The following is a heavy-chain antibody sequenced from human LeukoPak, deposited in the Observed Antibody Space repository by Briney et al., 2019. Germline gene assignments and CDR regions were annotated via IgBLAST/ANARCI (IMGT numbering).Heavy chain of an antibody. CDR3: AREGRSSWYGPNYFDY. CDR2: IYYSGST. V-gene: IGHV4-59*01. CDR1: GGSISSYC. J-gene: IGHJ4*02. Sequence: SETLSLTCTVSGGSISSYCWSWIRQPPGKGLEWIGYIYYSGSTNYNPSLKSRVTISVDTSKNQFSLKLSSVTAADTAVYYCAREGRSSWYGPNYFDYWGQGTLVTVSS. D-gene: IGHD6-13*01.